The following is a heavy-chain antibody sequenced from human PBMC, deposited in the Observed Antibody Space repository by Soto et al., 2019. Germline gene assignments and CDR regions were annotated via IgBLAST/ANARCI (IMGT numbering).Heavy chain of an antibody. CDR2: ISAYNGNT. V-gene: IGHV1-18*01. CDR1: GYTFTSYG. D-gene: IGHD2-2*01. CDR3: ARVPRYSFEIVQVPAVMFEDWFDP. J-gene: IGHJ5*02. Sequence: ASVKVSCKASGYTFTSYGISWVRQAPGQGLEWMGWISAYNGNTNYAQKLQGRVTMTTDTSTSTAYMELRSLRSDDTAVYYCARVPRYSFEIVQVPAVMFEDWFDPWGQGTLVTVSS.